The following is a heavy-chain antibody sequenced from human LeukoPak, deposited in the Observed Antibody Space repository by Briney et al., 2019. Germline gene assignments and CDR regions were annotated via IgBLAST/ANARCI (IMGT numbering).Heavy chain of an antibody. CDR2: MNPNSGNT. J-gene: IGHJ6*02. CDR1: GYTFTSYD. D-gene: IGHD1-1*01. CDR3: ASHRGTGPYYYGMDV. Sequence: ASVKVSCKASGYTFTSYDINWVRQATGQGLEWMGWMNPNSGNTGYAQKFQGRVTMTRNTSISTAYMELSSLRSEDTAVYYCASHRGTGPYYYGMDVWGQGTTVTVSS. V-gene: IGHV1-8*01.